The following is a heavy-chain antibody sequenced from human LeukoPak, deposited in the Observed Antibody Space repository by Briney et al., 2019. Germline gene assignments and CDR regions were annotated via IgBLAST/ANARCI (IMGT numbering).Heavy chain of an antibody. J-gene: IGHJ4*02. CDR1: GFTFSSYW. CDR2: IDTDGSNT. V-gene: IGHV3-74*01. D-gene: IGHD3-22*01. Sequence: GGSLRLSCAASGFTFSSYWIHWVRQAPGKGLVWVSRIDTDGSNTNYADSVKGRFTISRDNSKNTLYLQMNSLRAEDTAVYYCAKDKGENYYDSSGYLDYWGQGTLVTVSS. CDR3: AKDKGENYYDSSGYLDY.